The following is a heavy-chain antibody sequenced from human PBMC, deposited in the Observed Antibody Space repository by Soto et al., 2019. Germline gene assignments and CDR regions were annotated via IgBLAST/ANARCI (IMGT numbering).Heavy chain of an antibody. CDR3: ARDRRSSSPDARTRVEYYFDY. CDR2: IWYDGSNK. D-gene: IGHD1-1*01. J-gene: IGHJ4*02. Sequence: GGSLRLSCAASGFTFSSYGMHWVRQAPGKGLEWVAVIWYDGSNKYYADSVKGRFTISRDNSKNTLYLQMNSLRAEDTAVYYCARDRRSSSPDARTRVEYYFDYWGQGTLVTVSS. CDR1: GFTFSSYG. V-gene: IGHV3-33*01.